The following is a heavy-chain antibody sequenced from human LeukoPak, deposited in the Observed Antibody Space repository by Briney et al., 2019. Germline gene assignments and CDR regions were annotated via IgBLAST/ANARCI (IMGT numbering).Heavy chain of an antibody. CDR2: ISGSGDST. J-gene: IGHJ6*02. Sequence: LAGGSLRLSCAASGFTFSGYAMSWVRQAPGKGLEWVSAISGSGDSTYYADSVKGRFTVSRDNSKNTLFLQMNSLRAEDTAVYYCVKVPYYDFWSGHHGEGLLWGQGTTVSVSS. CDR1: GFTFSGYA. V-gene: IGHV3-23*01. CDR3: VKVPYYDFWSGHHGEGLL. D-gene: IGHD3-3*01.